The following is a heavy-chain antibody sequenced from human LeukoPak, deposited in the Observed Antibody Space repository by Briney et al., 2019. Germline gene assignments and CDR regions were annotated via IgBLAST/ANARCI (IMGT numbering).Heavy chain of an antibody. D-gene: IGHD2-8*01. J-gene: IGHJ5*02. Sequence: PSETLSLTCTVSGGSISSYYWSWIRQPAGKGLEWIGRIYTSGSTNYNPSLKSRVTISVDTSKNQFSLKLSSVTAADTAVYYCARSPFIVLMVYAPWRYWFDPWGQGTLVTVSS. CDR1: GGSISSYY. V-gene: IGHV4-4*07. CDR3: ARSPFIVLMVYAPWRYWFDP. CDR2: IYTSGST.